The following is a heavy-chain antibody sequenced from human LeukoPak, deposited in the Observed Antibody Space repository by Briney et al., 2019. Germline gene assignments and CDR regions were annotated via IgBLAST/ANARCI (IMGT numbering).Heavy chain of an antibody. J-gene: IGHJ4*02. Sequence: SETLSLTCTASGGSISSSSYYWGWIRQPPGKGLEWIGSIYYSGSTYYNPSLKSRVTTSVDTSKNQFSLKLSSVTAADTAVYYCARQAVAGIYYFDYWGQGTLVTVSS. CDR1: GGSISSSSYY. CDR3: ARQAVAGIYYFDY. D-gene: IGHD6-19*01. CDR2: IYYSGST. V-gene: IGHV4-39*07.